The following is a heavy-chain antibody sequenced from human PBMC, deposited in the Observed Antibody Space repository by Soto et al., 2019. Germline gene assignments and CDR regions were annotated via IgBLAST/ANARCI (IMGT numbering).Heavy chain of an antibody. V-gene: IGHV3-74*01. Sequence: GGSLRLSCAASVFTFSSYWMHWVRQAPGKGLVWVSRINSDGSSTSYADSVKGRFTISRDNAKNTLYLQMNSLRAEDTAVYYCARSSSSWYLFFDYWGQGTLVTVSS. CDR1: VFTFSSYW. CDR3: ARSSSSWYLFFDY. CDR2: INSDGSST. J-gene: IGHJ4*02. D-gene: IGHD6-13*01.